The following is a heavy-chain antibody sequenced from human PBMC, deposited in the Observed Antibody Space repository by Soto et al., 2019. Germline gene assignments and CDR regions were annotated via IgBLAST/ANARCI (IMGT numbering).Heavy chain of an antibody. D-gene: IGHD3-22*01. V-gene: IGHV3-11*01. J-gene: IGHJ4*01. CDR3: EIEGEGDYGSSGYHY. CDR1: GFTFSDYY. Sequence: QVQLVESGGGLVKPGWSLRLSCAASGFTFSDYYMSWIRQVPGKGLEWVSYISSSGSTIYYADSGKGRFTITRDNAKNSLDLQMNTLRAEDTAVYCYEIEGEGDYGSSGYHYWGQGTLVTVSS. CDR2: ISSSGSTI.